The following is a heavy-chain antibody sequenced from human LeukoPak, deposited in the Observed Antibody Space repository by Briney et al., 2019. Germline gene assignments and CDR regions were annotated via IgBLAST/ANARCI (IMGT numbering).Heavy chain of an antibody. D-gene: IGHD1-14*01. V-gene: IGHV3-30*02. CDR1: GFTFSSYG. CDR2: IRYGESEQ. Sequence: GGSLRLSCAASGFTFSSYGMHWVRQAPGKGLQWLAFIRYGESEQYYLDSVKGRFTISRDNSKNTVYLQLNSLRSEDTAMYYCVTEGFDPWGQGTLVTVSS. J-gene: IGHJ5*02. CDR3: VTEGFDP.